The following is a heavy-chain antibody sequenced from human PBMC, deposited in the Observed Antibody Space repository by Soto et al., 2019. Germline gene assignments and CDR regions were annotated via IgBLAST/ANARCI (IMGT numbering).Heavy chain of an antibody. Sequence: GGSLRLSCAASGFTFSPYKMNWVRQAPGKGLEWVSSISSSSQCINYADSVKGRFTISRDNAKNSLHLQMNSLRAEDTAVYYCAREPPVAPGYYAYPFCDYGGQGTLVTVSS. D-gene: IGHD3-16*01. V-gene: IGHV3-21*06. CDR1: GFTFSPYK. CDR3: AREPPVAPGYYAYPFCDY. CDR2: ISSSSQCI. J-gene: IGHJ4*02.